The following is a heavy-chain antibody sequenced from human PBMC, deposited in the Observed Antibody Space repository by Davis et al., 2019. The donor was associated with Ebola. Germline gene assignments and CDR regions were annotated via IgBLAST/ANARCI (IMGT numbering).Heavy chain of an antibody. Sequence: ASVKVSCKASGYTFTSYAMHWVRQAPGQRLEWMGWINAGNGNTKYSQKFQGRVTITRDTSASTAYMELSSLRSEDTAVYYCARDGILTVTTIYYGMDVWGKGTTVTVSS. V-gene: IGHV1-3*01. CDR2: INAGNGNT. J-gene: IGHJ6*04. CDR1: GYTFTSYA. D-gene: IGHD4-17*01. CDR3: ARDGILTVTTIYYGMDV.